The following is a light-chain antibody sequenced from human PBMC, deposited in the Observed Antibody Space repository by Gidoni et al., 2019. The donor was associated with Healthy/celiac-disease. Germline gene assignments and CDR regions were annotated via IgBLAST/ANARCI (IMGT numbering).Light chain of an antibody. J-gene: IGLJ1*01. V-gene: IGLV2-14*01. CDR3: SSYTSSSTLYG. Sequence: QSDLTQPASVSRSPGQSITISCTGTSSDVGGYNYVPWYQQHPGKAPKLMIYEVSNRPSGVSNRFSGSKSGNTAALTISGLQAEDEADYYCSSYTSSSTLYGFGTGTKVTVL. CDR2: EVS. CDR1: SSDVGGYNY.